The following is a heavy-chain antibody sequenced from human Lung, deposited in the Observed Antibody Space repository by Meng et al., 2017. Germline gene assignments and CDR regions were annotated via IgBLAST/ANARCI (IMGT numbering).Heavy chain of an antibody. J-gene: IGHJ4*02. D-gene: IGHD4-11*01. CDR3: ARGPTTMAHDFDY. CDR1: GGSFSDYY. Sequence: QVALRHWGAGVLQPAVTLCLLCVVFGGSFSDYYWSWMRQAPGKVLEWIGEINHSGSTNYNPSLESRATISVDTSQNNLSLKLSSVTAADSAVYYCARGPTTMAHDFDYWGQGTLVTVSS. CDR2: INHSGST. V-gene: IGHV4-34*01.